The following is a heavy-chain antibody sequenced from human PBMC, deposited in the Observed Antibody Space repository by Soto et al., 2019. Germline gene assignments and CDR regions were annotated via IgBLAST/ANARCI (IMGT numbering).Heavy chain of an antibody. Sequence: QVQLVESGGGVVQPGRSLRLSCAASGFTFSSYGMHWVRQAPGKGLEWVAVISYDGSNKYYADSVKGRFTISRDNSKNTLYLQMNSLRAEDTAVYYCAKDFGYCSSTSCYYFDYWGQGTLVTVSS. J-gene: IGHJ4*02. V-gene: IGHV3-30*18. CDR3: AKDFGYCSSTSCYYFDY. CDR1: GFTFSSYG. D-gene: IGHD2-2*03. CDR2: ISYDGSNK.